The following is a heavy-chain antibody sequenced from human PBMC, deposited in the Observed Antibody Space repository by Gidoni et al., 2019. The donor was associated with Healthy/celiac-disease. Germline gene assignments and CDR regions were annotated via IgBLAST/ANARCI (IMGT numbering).Heavy chain of an antibody. CDR2: IDWDDDK. Sequence: QVTLRESGPALVKPTQTITLTCTFSGFSLSTSGMCVSWIRQPPGKALEWLALIDWDDDKYYSTSLKTRLTISKDTSKNQVVLTMTNMDPVDTATYYCARATNYDFWSGPDYWGQGTLVTVSS. CDR1: GFSLSTSGMC. CDR3: ARATNYDFWSGPDY. J-gene: IGHJ4*02. V-gene: IGHV2-70*01. D-gene: IGHD3-3*01.